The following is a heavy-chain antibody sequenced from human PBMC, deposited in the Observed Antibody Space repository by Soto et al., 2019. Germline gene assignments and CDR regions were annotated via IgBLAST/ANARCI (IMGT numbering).Heavy chain of an antibody. J-gene: IGHJ6*02. CDR2: IYSGGST. D-gene: IGHD6-6*01. CDR3: ASRIAARPYYYYGMDV. CDR1: GFTVSSNY. Sequence: EVQLVESGGGLIQPGGSLRLSCAASGFTVSSNYMSWVRQAPGKGLEWVSVIYSGGSTYYADSVKGRFTISRDNSKNTLYHQMNSLRAEDTAVYYCASRIAARPYYYYGMDVWGQGTTVTVSS. V-gene: IGHV3-53*01.